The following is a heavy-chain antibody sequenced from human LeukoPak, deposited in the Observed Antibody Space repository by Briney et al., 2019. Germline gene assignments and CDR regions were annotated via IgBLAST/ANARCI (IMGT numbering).Heavy chain of an antibody. CDR3: ARRVWFGELFDY. D-gene: IGHD3-10*01. CDR1: GFTFDDYG. Sequence: PGGSLRLSRVTSGFTFDDYGMSWVRQAPGKGLEWVSGINWNGGSTGYADSVKGRFTISRDNAKNSLCLQMNSLRAEDTALYYCARRVWFGELFDYWGQGTLVTVSS. J-gene: IGHJ4*02. CDR2: INWNGGST. V-gene: IGHV3-20*04.